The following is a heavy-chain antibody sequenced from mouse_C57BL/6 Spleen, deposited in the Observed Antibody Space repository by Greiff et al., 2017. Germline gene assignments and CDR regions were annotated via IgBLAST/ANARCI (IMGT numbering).Heavy chain of an antibody. J-gene: IGHJ2*01. CDR1: GYAFSSYW. V-gene: IGHV1-80*01. D-gene: IGHD1-1*01. CDR2: IYPGDGVT. CDR3: ARARGSHLDY. Sequence: QVQLKQSGAELVKPGASVKISCKASGYAFSSYWMNWVKQRPGKGLEWIGQIYPGDGVTNYNGKFKGKATLTADKSSSTAYMQLSGLTSEDSAVYFCARARGSHLDYWGQGTTLTVSS.